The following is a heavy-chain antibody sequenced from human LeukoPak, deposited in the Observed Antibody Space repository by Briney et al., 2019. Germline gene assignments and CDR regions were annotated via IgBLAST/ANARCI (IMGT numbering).Heavy chain of an antibody. CDR2: IYYSGST. V-gene: IGHV4-31*03. D-gene: IGHD1-26*01. Sequence: SETLSLTCTVSGGSISSGGYYWSWIRQHPGKGLEWNGYIYYSGSTYYNPSLKSRVTISVDTSKNQFSLKLSSVTAADTAVYYCARSYRYSGSYYHYYYMDVWGKGTTVTVSS. J-gene: IGHJ6*03. CDR3: ARSYRYSGSYYHYYYMDV. CDR1: GGSISSGGYY.